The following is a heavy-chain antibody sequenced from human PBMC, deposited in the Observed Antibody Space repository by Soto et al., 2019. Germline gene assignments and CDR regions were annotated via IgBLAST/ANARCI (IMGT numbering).Heavy chain of an antibody. J-gene: IGHJ6*03. Sequence: GGSLRLSCAASGFTFSSYGMHWVRQAPGKGLEWVAVISYDGSNKYYADSVKGRFTISRDNSKNTLYLQMNSLRAEDTAVYYCAKSTGVVVPAATYYYYMDVWGKGTTVTVSS. V-gene: IGHV3-30*18. CDR3: AKSTGVVVPAATYYYYMDV. CDR2: ISYDGSNK. CDR1: GFTFSSYG. D-gene: IGHD2-2*01.